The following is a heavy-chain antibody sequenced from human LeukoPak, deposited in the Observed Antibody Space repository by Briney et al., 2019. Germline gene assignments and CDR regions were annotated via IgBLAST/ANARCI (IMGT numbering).Heavy chain of an antibody. CDR1: GYTFTNYG. CDR2: INTYNGDT. V-gene: IGHV1-18*01. Sequence: ASVKVSCKASGYTFTNYGISWVRQAPGQGLEWMGWINTYNGDTNYAQKAQGRVTMTTDTSTSTAYMELRSLRSDDTAIYYCARENVITFGGVIVIPAVDYWGQGTLVTVSS. J-gene: IGHJ4*02. D-gene: IGHD3-16*02. CDR3: ARENVITFGGVIVIPAVDY.